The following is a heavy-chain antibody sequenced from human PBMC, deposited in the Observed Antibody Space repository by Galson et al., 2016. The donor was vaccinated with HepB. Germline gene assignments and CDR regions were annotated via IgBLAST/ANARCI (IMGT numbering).Heavy chain of an antibody. V-gene: IGHV3-74*01. J-gene: IGHJ3*02. CDR3: ARDIRKISLFFRGHSHASDI. CDR2: INTDGRST. D-gene: IGHD3-16*01. CDR1: GFTFSNYW. Sequence: SLRLSCAASGFTFSNYWMHWVRQAPGKGLVWVSSINTDGRSTSYADSVKGRFTISRDNAKHTLYLQMNSLRAEDTAVYYCARDIRKISLFFRGHSHASDIWGQGTMVTVSS.